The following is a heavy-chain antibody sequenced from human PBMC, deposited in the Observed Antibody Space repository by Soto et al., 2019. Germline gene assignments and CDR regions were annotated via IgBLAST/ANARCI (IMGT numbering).Heavy chain of an antibody. CDR2: ISSSSTYI. Sequence: GGSLRLSCAASGFTFSSYGMNWVRQAPGKGLEWVSSISSSSTYIFYADSLKGRFTISRDNAKNSLYLQMNSLRAEDTAVYYCARVNNPRITIFGVVIPPPWFDPWGQGTLVTVSS. V-gene: IGHV3-21*01. J-gene: IGHJ5*02. CDR3: ARVNNPRITIFGVVIPPPWFDP. CDR1: GFTFSSYG. D-gene: IGHD3-3*01.